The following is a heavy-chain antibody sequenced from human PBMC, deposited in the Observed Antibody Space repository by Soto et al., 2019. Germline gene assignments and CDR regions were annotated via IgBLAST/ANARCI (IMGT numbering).Heavy chain of an antibody. Sequence: SETLSLTCTVSGGSISSSNWCSWVRQPPGKGLEWIGEIYHSGSTNYNPSLKSRVTISIDKSKNQFSLKLSSVTAADTAVYYCARVALSCGSQFLDSLGQGTLVTVS. CDR3: ARVALSCGSQFLDS. J-gene: IGHJ4*02. CDR1: GGSISSSNW. D-gene: IGHD5-18*01. CDR2: IYHSGST. V-gene: IGHV4-4*02.